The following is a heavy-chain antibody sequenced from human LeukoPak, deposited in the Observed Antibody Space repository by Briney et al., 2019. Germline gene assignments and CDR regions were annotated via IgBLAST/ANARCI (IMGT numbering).Heavy chain of an antibody. J-gene: IGHJ4*02. CDR3: ARAQYSYGLDY. Sequence: PSETLSLTCAVYGGSFSGYYWSWIRQPPGKGLEWIGEINHSGSTNYNPSLKSRVTISVDTPKNQFSLKLSSVTAADTAVYYCARAQYSYGLDYWGQGTLVTVSS. V-gene: IGHV4-34*01. CDR1: GGSFSGYY. D-gene: IGHD5-18*01. CDR2: INHSGST.